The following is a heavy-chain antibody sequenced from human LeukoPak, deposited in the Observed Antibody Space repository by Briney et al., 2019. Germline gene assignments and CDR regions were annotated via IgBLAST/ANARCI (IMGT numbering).Heavy chain of an antibody. J-gene: IGHJ4*02. CDR2: ISSSSSYI. Sequence: SGGSLRLSCAASGSTFSSYSMNWVRQAPGKGLEWVSSISSSSSYIYYADSVKGRFTISRDNAKNSLYLQMNSLRAEDTAVYYCARFYFAEQLVPNDYWGQGTLVTVSS. D-gene: IGHD6-6*01. CDR1: GSTFSSYS. V-gene: IGHV3-21*01. CDR3: ARFYFAEQLVPNDY.